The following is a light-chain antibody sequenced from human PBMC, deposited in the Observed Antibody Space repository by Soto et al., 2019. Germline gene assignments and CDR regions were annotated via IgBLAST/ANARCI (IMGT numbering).Light chain of an antibody. CDR3: CSYAGSYV. Sequence: LTQPRSAAWTSGQSVTISFTATSSDVGGYNYVSWYQKHAGKAPKLMIYDVSKRHSGVPDRFSGSKSGNTASLTISGLQAEDEADYYCCSYAGSYVFGTGTKVTVL. CDR2: DVS. CDR1: SSDVGGYNY. J-gene: IGLJ1*01. V-gene: IGLV2-11*01.